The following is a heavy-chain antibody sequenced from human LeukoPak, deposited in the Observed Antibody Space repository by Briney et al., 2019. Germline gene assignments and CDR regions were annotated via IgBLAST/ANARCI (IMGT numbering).Heavy chain of an antibody. CDR1: GYTLTSYY. Sequence: ASVKVSCKASGYTLTSYYMHRVRQAPGQGLEWMGVINPGNGFTSYAQKFQDRVTMTRDTSTSTVYMELSSLRSEDTAVYFCTRTDTDYGDYGLAFDIWGQGTMVTFSS. D-gene: IGHD4-17*01. CDR3: TRTDTDYGDYGLAFDI. CDR2: INPGNGFT. J-gene: IGHJ3*02. V-gene: IGHV1-46*01.